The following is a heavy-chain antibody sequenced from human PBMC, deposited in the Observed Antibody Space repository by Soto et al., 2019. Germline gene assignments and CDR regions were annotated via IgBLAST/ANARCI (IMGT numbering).Heavy chain of an antibody. CDR3: ARGLRTNNYFAD. J-gene: IGHJ4*02. CDR1: SGSISGGDYS. Sequence: SETLSLTCAVSSGSISGGDYSWNWIRQPPGKGLEWIGYIYHGGSTHYSPSLKSRVTILVDRSTNRVSLKLTSVTAADTAIYYCARGLRTNNYFADWGQGTLVTVSS. V-gene: IGHV4-30-2*01. CDR2: IYHGGST.